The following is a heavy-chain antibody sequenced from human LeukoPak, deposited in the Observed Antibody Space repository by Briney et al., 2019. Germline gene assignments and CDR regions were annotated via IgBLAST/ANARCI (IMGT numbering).Heavy chain of an antibody. CDR1: GFTFDDYA. D-gene: IGHD3-22*01. Sequence: GGSLRLSCAASGFTFDDYAMHWVRQAPGKGLEWVSGISWNSGSIGYADSVKGRFTISRDNAKNSLYLQMNSLRAEDTALYYCAKGPNYYDSSGYAGEGYYFDYWGQGTLVTVSS. V-gene: IGHV3-9*01. CDR3: AKGPNYYDSSGYAGEGYYFDY. CDR2: ISWNSGSI. J-gene: IGHJ4*02.